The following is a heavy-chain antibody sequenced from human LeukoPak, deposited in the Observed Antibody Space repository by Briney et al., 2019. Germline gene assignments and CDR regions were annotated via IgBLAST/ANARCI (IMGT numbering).Heavy chain of an antibody. D-gene: IGHD6-13*01. CDR3: ARRGRIAAAGTWWFDP. J-gene: IGHJ5*02. CDR2: IYSSGNT. Sequence: PSETLSLTCAVSGASISSSNYYWGWVRQSPGKGLEWIGNIYSSGNTYYNASLKSRVTISVDTSKNQFSLKLSSVTAADTAVYYCARRGRIAAAGTWWFDPWGQGTLITVSS. CDR1: GASISSSNYY. V-gene: IGHV4-39*07.